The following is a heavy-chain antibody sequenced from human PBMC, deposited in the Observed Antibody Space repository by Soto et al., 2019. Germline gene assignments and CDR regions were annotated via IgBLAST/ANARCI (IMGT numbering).Heavy chain of an antibody. CDR1: GFTFSDYY. D-gene: IGHD3-10*01. V-gene: IGHV3-11*06. CDR2: ISSGSGFT. Sequence: PGGSLRLSCAASGFTFSDYYMSWIRQAPGKGLEWVAYISSGSGFTYYADSVKGRFTISRDNARNSLSLQMNSLRAEDTAVYYCARDERDTKVRTSYYGMDVWGQGTTVTVSS. J-gene: IGHJ6*02. CDR3: ARDERDTKVRTSYYGMDV.